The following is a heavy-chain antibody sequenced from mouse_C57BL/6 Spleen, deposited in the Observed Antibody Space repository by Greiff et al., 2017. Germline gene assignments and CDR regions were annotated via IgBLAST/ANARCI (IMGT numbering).Heavy chain of an antibody. CDR1: GYTFTSYW. CDR3: ARRRGDSSGYRDY. Sequence: QVQLQQPGAELVRPGTSVKLSCKASGYTFTSYWMPWVKQRPGQGLEWIGVIDPSDSYTNYNQKFKGKATLTVDTSSSTAYMQLSSLTSEDSVVYYGARRRGDSSGYRDYWGQGTTLTVSS. CDR2: IDPSDSYT. V-gene: IGHV1-59*01. D-gene: IGHD3-2*02. J-gene: IGHJ2*01.